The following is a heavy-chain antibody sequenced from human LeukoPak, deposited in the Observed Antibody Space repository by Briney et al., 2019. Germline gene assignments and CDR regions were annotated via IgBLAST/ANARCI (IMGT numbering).Heavy chain of an antibody. V-gene: IGHV4-59*01. D-gene: IGHD4-11*01. CDR1: GGSISSYY. Sequence: PSETESLTCTVSGGSISSYYWSWIRQPPGKGLEWIGYIYDTVTTNYNPSLKSRVTISVDTSSNQFSLKLRSVTAADAAVYYCARGLQWNDYWGQGTLVTVSS. CDR3: ARGLQWNDY. J-gene: IGHJ4*02. CDR2: IYDTVTT.